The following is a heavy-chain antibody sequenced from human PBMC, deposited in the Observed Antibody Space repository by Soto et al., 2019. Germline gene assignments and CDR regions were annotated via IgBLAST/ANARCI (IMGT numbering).Heavy chain of an antibody. CDR3: ARHYCSGSKCYYLDY. CDR2: IHYSGST. V-gene: IGHV4-59*08. Sequence: SETLSLTCIVSGGSISSYYWSLIRQPPGKGLEWIGYIHYSGSTNYNPSLQSRVTISVDTSKNQFSLKLNSVTAADTAVYYCARHYCSGSKCYYLDYWGQGTPVTVSS. J-gene: IGHJ4*02. D-gene: IGHD2-15*01. CDR1: GGSISSYY.